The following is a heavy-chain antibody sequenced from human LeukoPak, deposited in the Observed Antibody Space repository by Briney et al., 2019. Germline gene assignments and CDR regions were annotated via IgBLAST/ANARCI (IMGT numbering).Heavy chain of an antibody. CDR3: ARSYEPYYYYYYMDV. CDR2: IIPIFGTA. V-gene: IGHV1-69*05. Sequence: SVKVSCKXSGGTFSSYAISWVRQAPRQGLEWMGGIIPIFGTANYSQKFQGRVTITTDESTSTAYMELSSLRSEDTAVYYCARSYEPYYYYYYMDVWGKGTTVTVSS. CDR1: GGTFSSYA. J-gene: IGHJ6*03. D-gene: IGHD3-3*01.